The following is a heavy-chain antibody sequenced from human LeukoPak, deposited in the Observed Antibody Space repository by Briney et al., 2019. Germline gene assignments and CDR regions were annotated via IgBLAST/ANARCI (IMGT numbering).Heavy chain of an antibody. V-gene: IGHV3-11*01. D-gene: IGHD6-19*01. CDR2: ITSSGSTT. CDR1: GFTFSDYY. J-gene: IGHJ4*02. CDR3: ARARIAVAGPFDY. Sequence: GGSLRLSCAASGFTFSDYYMSWIRQAPGKGLEWISYITSSGSTTYYADTVKGRFTISRDNSKNTLHLQMNSLRVEDTAVYYCARARIAVAGPFDYWGQGTLVTVSS.